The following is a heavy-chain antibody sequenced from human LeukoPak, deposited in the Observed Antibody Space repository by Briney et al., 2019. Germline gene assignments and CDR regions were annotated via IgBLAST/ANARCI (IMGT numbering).Heavy chain of an antibody. J-gene: IGHJ4*02. D-gene: IGHD3-22*01. V-gene: IGHV4-59*11. Sequence: SATLSLTCTVSGGSISSHYWSWIRQPPGKGLEWIGYIYYSGSTNYNPSLKSRVTMSVDTSKNHFSLKLSSVTAADTAVYYCARGSYDSTLIWGQGTLVTVSS. CDR3: ARGSYDSTLI. CDR2: IYYSGST. CDR1: GGSISSHY.